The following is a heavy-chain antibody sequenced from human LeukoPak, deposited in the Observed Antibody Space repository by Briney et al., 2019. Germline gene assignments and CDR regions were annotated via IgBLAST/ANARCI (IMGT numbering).Heavy chain of an antibody. CDR2: IIPILGIA. Sequence: SVKVSCKASGGTFSSYAISWVRQAPGQGLEWMGRIIPILGIANCAQKFQGRVTITADKSTSTAYMELSSLRSEDTAVYYCARAGSKIAAAGRWYYFDYWGQGTLVTVSS. V-gene: IGHV1-69*04. J-gene: IGHJ4*02. CDR1: GGTFSSYA. D-gene: IGHD6-13*01. CDR3: ARAGSKIAAAGRWYYFDY.